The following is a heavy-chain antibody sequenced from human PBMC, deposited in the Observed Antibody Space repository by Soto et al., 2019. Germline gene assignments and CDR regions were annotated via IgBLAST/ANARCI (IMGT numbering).Heavy chain of an antibody. CDR3: ARWVEVSLDYFDS. V-gene: IGHV4-34*01. CDR2: INHSGSA. Sequence: SETLSLTSAFYGESCSGYIWTWIRQTPGKGLQWIGQINHSGSASYNPSLKSRVTISVHTSKNQFSLYLNSVTAADTAVYYCARWVEVSLDYFDSWGQGTPVTVSS. CDR1: GESCSGYI. D-gene: IGHD2-15*01. J-gene: IGHJ4*02.